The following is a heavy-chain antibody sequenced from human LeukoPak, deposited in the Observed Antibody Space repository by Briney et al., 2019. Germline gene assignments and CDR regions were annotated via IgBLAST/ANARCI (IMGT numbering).Heavy chain of an antibody. D-gene: IGHD3-22*01. J-gene: IGHJ1*01. CDR2: IRSKANSYAT. V-gene: IGHV3-73*01. Sequence: QPGGSLRLSCAASGFTFSGSAMHWVRQASGKGLEWVGRIRSKANSYATAYAASVKGRFTISRDDSKNTAYLQMNSLKTEDTAVYYCTRHHYYDSSGYYSEYFQQWGQGTLVTVSA. CDR1: GFTFSGSA. CDR3: TRHHYYDSSGYYSEYFQQ.